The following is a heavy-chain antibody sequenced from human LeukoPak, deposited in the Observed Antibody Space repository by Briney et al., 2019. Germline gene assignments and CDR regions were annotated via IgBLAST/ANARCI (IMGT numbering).Heavy chain of an antibody. V-gene: IGHV1-18*01. CDR2: ISSSTGNT. D-gene: IGHD2-2*01. CDR3: VRLPLGYCSSASCLD. Sequence: ASVKVSCKASGYNFNTYGISWVRQAPGQGLEWMGRISSSTGNTKYAQKLQDRVTMTTDTSTSTAYLYLRNLRSDDTAVYYCVRLPLGYCSSASCLDWGQGTLVTVSS. CDR1: GYNFNTYG. J-gene: IGHJ4*02.